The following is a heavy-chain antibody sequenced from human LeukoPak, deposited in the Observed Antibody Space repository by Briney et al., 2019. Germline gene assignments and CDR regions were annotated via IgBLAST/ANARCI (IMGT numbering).Heavy chain of an antibody. CDR3: TRDGITMRILEY. CDR1: GFTFSRYN. Sequence: GGSLRLSCATSGFTFSRYNMNWVRQAPGKGLEWVSSITSSSIYKYYADSMKGRFTISRDNAKNSLYLQMDSLRAEDTAVYYCTRDGITMRILEYWGQGTLVTVSS. D-gene: IGHD3-10*01. CDR2: ITSSSIYK. J-gene: IGHJ4*02. V-gene: IGHV3-21*01.